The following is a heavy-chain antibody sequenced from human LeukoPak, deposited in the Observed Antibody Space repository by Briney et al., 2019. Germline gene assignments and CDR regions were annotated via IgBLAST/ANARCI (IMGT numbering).Heavy chain of an antibody. CDR1: GYTFTGYY. D-gene: IGHD3-10*01. J-gene: IGHJ4*02. Sequence: GASVKVSCKASGYTFTGYYMHWVRQAPGQGLEWMGWINPNSGGTNYAQKFQGRVTMTRDTSISTAYMELSRLRSDDTAVYYCAREGELLLWFGELLHHPFDYWGQGTLVTVSS. V-gene: IGHV1-2*02. CDR2: INPNSGGT. CDR3: AREGELLLWFGELLHHPFDY.